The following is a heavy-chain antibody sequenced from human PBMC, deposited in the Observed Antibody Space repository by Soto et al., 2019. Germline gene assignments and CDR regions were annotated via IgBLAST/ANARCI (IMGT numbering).Heavy chain of an antibody. CDR1: GDSVSSNSAA. V-gene: IGHV6-1*01. D-gene: IGHD2-2*01. Sequence: SQTLSLTCAISGDSVSSNSAAWNWIRQSPSRGLEWLGRTYYRSKWYNDYAVSVKSRITINPDTSKNQFSLQLNSVTPEDTAVYYCARAVRTYCSRTDRRNFAYWAQGTLVPVSS. J-gene: IGHJ4*02. CDR2: TYYRSKWYN. CDR3: ARAVRTYCSRTDRRNFAY.